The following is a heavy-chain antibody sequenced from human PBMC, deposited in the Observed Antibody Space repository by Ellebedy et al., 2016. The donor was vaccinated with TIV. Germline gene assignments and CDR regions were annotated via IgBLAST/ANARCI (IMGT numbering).Heavy chain of an antibody. CDR2: LWYDGSRE. V-gene: IGHV3-33*06. J-gene: IGHJ4*02. D-gene: IGHD5-12*01. CDR3: ANERSGYDFEY. CDR1: GFTFSNAW. Sequence: PGGSLRLSCAVSGFTFSNAWMHWVRQAPGKGLEWVAVLWYDGSREYYADSVKGRFTVSRDNSKNTLYLQMNSLRTEDKAVYYCANERSGYDFEYWGQGTLVTVSA.